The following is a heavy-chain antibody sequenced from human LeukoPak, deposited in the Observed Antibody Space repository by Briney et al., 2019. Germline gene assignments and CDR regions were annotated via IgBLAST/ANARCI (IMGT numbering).Heavy chain of an antibody. J-gene: IGHJ6*03. V-gene: IGHV5-51*01. Sequence: GESLKISCSVSGYNFIDYWIGWVRQMPGKGLEWMGIINPGDSDTRYSPSFQGQVTISADRSISTAYLQWGSLKASDTAMYYCARQRNFYFYMDVWGKGTTVTVSS. CDR3: ARQRNFYFYMDV. CDR1: GYNFIDYW. CDR2: INPGDSDT.